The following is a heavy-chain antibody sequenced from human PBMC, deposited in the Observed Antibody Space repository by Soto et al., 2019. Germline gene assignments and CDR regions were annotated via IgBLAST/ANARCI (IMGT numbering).Heavy chain of an antibody. V-gene: IGHV4-39*01. CDR2: IFYGGGSGVA. Sequence: SETLSLTCTVSGGSFSSSNYYWGWIRQSPGKGLEWIGNIFYGGGSGVAYYSPSLKSRVTISVDTSKNQFSLNMRSLTAADTAVYLCARRGGGDSLFDSWGQGKLVTVSS. J-gene: IGHJ4*02. CDR3: ARRGGGDSLFDS. CDR1: GGSFSSSNYY. D-gene: IGHD4-17*01.